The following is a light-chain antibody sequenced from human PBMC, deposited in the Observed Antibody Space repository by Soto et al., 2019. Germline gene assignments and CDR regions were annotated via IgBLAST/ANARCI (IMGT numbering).Light chain of an antibody. J-gene: IGLJ2*01. CDR2: DTS. CDR1: TGAVISTHY. V-gene: IGLV7-46*01. Sequence: QTVVTQEPSLTVSPGGTVTLTCASSTGAVISTHYPYWLQQKPGQAPRTLIYDTSNKHSWTPARFSGSLLGGKAALTLSGAQPEDEADYYCLLAYSGARVFGGGTKVTVL. CDR3: LLAYSGARV.